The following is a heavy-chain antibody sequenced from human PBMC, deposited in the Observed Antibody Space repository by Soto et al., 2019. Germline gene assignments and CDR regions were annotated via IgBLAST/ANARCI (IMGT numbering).Heavy chain of an antibody. Sequence: GGSLRLSCAASGFTFNSYGFNWVRQAPGKGLEWVAVIWYDGNTKYYADSVKGRFTTSRDNLKNTLYLQMNSLTAEDTAVYYCARPLVAPVAGPYYYGMDVWGQGTTVTVSS. J-gene: IGHJ6*02. CDR3: ARPLVAPVAGPYYYGMDV. D-gene: IGHD6-19*01. CDR1: GFTFNSYG. CDR2: IWYDGNTK. V-gene: IGHV3-33*01.